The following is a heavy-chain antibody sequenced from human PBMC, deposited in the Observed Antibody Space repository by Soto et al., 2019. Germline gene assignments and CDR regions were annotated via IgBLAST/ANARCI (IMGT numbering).Heavy chain of an antibody. Sequence: QVQLVQSGAEVKKPGSSVKVSCKASGGTFSSNAISWVRQAPGQGLEWMGGIIPIYASPNYAQNFQGRVPVTADKATSTAYLELSRLKFADSAIYYCAVTVTGSRSPLAHWGRGTLVIVSS. J-gene: IGHJ4*02. CDR2: IIPIYASP. D-gene: IGHD3-9*01. V-gene: IGHV1-69*06. CDR1: GGTFSSNA. CDR3: AVTVTGSRSPLAH.